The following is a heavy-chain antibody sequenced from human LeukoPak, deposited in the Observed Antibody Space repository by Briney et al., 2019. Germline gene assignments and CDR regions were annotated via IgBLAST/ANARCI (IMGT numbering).Heavy chain of an antibody. CDR2: ISSSSSTI. CDR3: ARTTYYYGSGSYDFDY. Sequence: PGGSLRLSCAASGFTFSSYSMNWVRQAPGKGLEGVSYISSSSSTIYYADSVKGRFTISRDNAKNSLYLQMNSLRAEDTAVYYCARTTYYYGSGSYDFDYWGQGTLVTVSS. V-gene: IGHV3-48*04. CDR1: GFTFSSYS. J-gene: IGHJ4*02. D-gene: IGHD3-10*01.